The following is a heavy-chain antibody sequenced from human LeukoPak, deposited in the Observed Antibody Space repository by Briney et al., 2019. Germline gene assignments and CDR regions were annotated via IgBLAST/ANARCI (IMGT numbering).Heavy chain of an antibody. CDR2: ISDDGGST. Sequence: QPGGSLRLSCAASGFTFRSYGMSWVRQAPGRGLEWVSAISDDGGSTYYADSVKGRFTVSRDNSKNSLYLQMKSLRTEDTAVYYCAKLVSKKAVAGTNYWGQGTLVTVSS. V-gene: IGHV3-23*01. CDR1: GFTFRSYG. J-gene: IGHJ4*02. D-gene: IGHD6-19*01. CDR3: AKLVSKKAVAGTNY.